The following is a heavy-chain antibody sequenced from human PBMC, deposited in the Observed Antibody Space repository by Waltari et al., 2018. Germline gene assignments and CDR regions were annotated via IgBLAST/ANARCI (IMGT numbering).Heavy chain of an antibody. V-gene: IGHV3-15*07. CDR3: LYDPSV. Sequence: DVQLVESGGGLVQPGGSLRLSCSASGISFTGAWMNWVRPAPWRGLEWIGRIKDKADGGTIDYAAPVKGRFTISRDDSKNMTYLQMNSLKPDDTGVYFCLYDPSVWGQGTLVTVSS. CDR1: GISFTGAW. J-gene: IGHJ4*02. CDR2: IKDKADGGTI. D-gene: IGHD5-12*01.